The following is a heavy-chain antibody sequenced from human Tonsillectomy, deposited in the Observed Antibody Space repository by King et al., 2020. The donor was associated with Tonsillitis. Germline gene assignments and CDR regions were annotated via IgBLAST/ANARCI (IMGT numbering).Heavy chain of an antibody. Sequence: VQLVESGGGLVQPGGSLRLSCAASGFTFSSCAMTWVRQAPGMRLEWVSAISVSAGGTYYAYSVKGRFTISRDNSKNTLYLQMNSLRAEDTAVYYCAKGWVEMDAWGQGTLVTVSS. CDR1: GFTFSSCA. CDR3: AKGWVEMDA. J-gene: IGHJ4*02. CDR2: ISVSAGGT. D-gene: IGHD5-24*01. V-gene: IGHV3-23*04.